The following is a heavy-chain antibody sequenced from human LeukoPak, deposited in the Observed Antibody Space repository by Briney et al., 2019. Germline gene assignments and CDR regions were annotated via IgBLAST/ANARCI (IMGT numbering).Heavy chain of an antibody. CDR2: IYPGDSDT. D-gene: IGHD4-17*01. Sequence: GESLKISCKGSGYRFTSYWIAWVRQMPGKGLEWMGIIYPGDSDTRYSPSFQGQVTISADKSISTAYLQWSSLKASDTAMYYCARGDYGDFRVFYTLFDYWGQGTLVTVSS. J-gene: IGHJ4*02. CDR3: ARGDYGDFRVFYTLFDY. V-gene: IGHV5-51*01. CDR1: GYRFTSYW.